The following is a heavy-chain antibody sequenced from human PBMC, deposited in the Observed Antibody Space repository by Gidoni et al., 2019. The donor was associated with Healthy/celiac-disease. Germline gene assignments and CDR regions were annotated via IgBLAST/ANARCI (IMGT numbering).Heavy chain of an antibody. CDR3: ARDEGSGWSFDY. Sequence: EVQLVESGGGLVTPGGSLNLPVSASRFTFGHYWRGWVRQAPGKGLEWVANIKQDGSEKFYVDSVKGRFTISRDNAKNSLYLQMNSLRAEDTAVYYCARDEGSGWSFDYWGQGTLVTVSS. CDR2: IKQDGSEK. CDR1: RFTFGHYW. D-gene: IGHD6-19*01. J-gene: IGHJ4*02. V-gene: IGHV3-7*01.